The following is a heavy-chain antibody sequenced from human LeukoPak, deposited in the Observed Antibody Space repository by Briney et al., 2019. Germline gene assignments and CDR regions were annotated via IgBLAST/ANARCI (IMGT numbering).Heavy chain of an antibody. CDR2: IIPIFGTA. CDR3: ARGVVVPAATGYYYYMDV. J-gene: IGHJ6*03. V-gene: IGHV1-69*01. Sequence: SVKVSCKASGGTFSSYTISWVRQAPGQGLEWMGGIIPIFGTANYAQKFQGRVTITADESTSTAYMELSSLRSEDTAVYYCARGVVVPAATGYYYYMDVWGKGTTVTVSS. D-gene: IGHD2-2*01. CDR1: GGTFSSYT.